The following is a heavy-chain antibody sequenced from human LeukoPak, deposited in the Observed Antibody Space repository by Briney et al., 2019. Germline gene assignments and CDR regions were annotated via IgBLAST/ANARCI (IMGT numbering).Heavy chain of an antibody. CDR2: ISGSGAGT. CDR3: AKNRALTPFYDY. V-gene: IGHV3-23*01. Sequence: PGGSLRLSCAASAFSFSSNAMTWVRQAPGKGLEWVSAISGSGAGTYYADSVKGRFTISRDNSKNTLHLQMDSLRAEDTAVYYCAKNRALTPFYDYCGQGTLVTVSS. CDR1: AFSFSSNA. D-gene: IGHD4-23*01. J-gene: IGHJ4*02.